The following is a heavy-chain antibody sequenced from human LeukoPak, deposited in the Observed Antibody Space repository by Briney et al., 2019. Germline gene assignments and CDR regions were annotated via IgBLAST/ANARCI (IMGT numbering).Heavy chain of an antibody. CDR3: ARAHTNYFDY. J-gene: IGHJ4*02. Sequence: PSETLSLTCAVYGGSFSGYYWSWIRQPPGKGLEWIGEINHSGSTNYNPSLKSRVTISIDTSKRQFSLKLSSVTAADTAVYYCARAHTNYFDYWGQGTLVTVSS. CDR1: GGSFSGYY. V-gene: IGHV4-34*01. D-gene: IGHD5/OR15-5a*01. CDR2: INHSGST.